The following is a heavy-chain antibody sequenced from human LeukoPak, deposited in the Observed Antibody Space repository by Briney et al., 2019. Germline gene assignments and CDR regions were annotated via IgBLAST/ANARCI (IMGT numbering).Heavy chain of an antibody. V-gene: IGHV3-23*01. Sequence: PGGFLRLSCSASGFTFSTYDMTWVRQAPGKGLEWVSAISVIGSSTYYADSVKGRFTISSDNSKNTLYLQMNSLRAEDTAIYYCAKDMLPPGSSVAAPRYYFDYWGQGTLVTVSS. CDR1: GFTFSTYD. J-gene: IGHJ4*02. D-gene: IGHD6-19*01. CDR2: ISVIGSST. CDR3: AKDMLPPGSSVAAPRYYFDY.